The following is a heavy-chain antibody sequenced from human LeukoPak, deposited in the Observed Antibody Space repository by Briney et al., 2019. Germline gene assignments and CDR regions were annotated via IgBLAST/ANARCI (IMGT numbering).Heavy chain of an antibody. CDR1: GYTFTSYG. V-gene: IGHV1-18*04. D-gene: IGHD3-10*01. CDR3: ARDRPRWGSGSYNGEI. CDR2: ISAYNGNT. J-gene: IGHJ4*02. Sequence: GASVNVSYKASGYTFTSYGISWVRQAPGQGREWMGWISAYNGNTNYAQKLQGRVTMTTDTSTSTAYMELRSLRSDDTAVYYCARDRPRWGSGSYNGEIWGQGTLVTVSS.